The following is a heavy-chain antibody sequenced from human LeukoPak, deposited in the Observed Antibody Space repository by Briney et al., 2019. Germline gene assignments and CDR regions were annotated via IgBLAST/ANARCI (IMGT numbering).Heavy chain of an antibody. D-gene: IGHD6-19*01. Sequence: GGSLRLSCAASGFTFSSYWMTWVRQAPGKGLEWVANIKQDGSEKYYVDSVKGRFTISRDNAKNSLYLQMNSLRAEDTAIYYCVRSGSGWFDRWGQGTLVTVSS. V-gene: IGHV3-7*02. CDR1: GFTFSSYW. J-gene: IGHJ5*02. CDR3: VRSGSGWFDR. CDR2: IKQDGSEK.